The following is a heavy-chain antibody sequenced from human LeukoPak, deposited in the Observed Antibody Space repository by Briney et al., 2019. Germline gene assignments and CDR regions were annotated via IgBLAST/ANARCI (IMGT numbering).Heavy chain of an antibody. D-gene: IGHD5-12*01. CDR1: GYTFTGYY. V-gene: IGHV1-2*02. CDR2: INPNSGGT. Sequence: ASVKVSCKAFGYTFTGYYMHWVRQAPGQGLEWMGWINPNSGGTNYAQKFQGRVTMTRDTSISTAYMELSRLRSDDTAVYYCARSGYSGYDSGGYWGQGTLVTVSS. CDR3: ARSGYSGYDSGGY. J-gene: IGHJ4*02.